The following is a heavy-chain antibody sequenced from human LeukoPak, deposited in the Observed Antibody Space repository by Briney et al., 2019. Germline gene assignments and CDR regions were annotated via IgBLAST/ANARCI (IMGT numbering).Heavy chain of an antibody. CDR3: ARHTFHGQAVIVVVPTPDWYFDV. V-gene: IGHV4-39*01. CDR1: GGSISSSDYY. Sequence: KTSETLSLTCTISGGSISSSDYYWGWIRQPPGKGLEWSGSMYYSGSTNYNPSPKSRVTVSVDTSKNQFSLKLTSVTAADTAIYYCARHTFHGQAVIVVVPTPDWYFDVWGRGTLVAASS. CDR2: MYYSGST. J-gene: IGHJ2*01. D-gene: IGHD3-22*01.